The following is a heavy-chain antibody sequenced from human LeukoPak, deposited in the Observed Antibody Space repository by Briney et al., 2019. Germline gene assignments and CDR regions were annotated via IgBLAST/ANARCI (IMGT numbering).Heavy chain of an antibody. J-gene: IGHJ4*02. Sequence: SETLYFTCAFYGWTFSSYYWSWIRQPPGKGLEWIGEIKHSGSTNYNPSLKRRGTISKDTSKTQFSLKLTSVTAADTAVYYCASMTLVRGVMGRTRSDLDYWGEGTLVTVSS. CDR3: ASMTLVRGVMGRTRSDLDY. CDR1: GWTFSSYY. V-gene: IGHV4-34*01. D-gene: IGHD3-10*01. CDR2: IKHSGST.